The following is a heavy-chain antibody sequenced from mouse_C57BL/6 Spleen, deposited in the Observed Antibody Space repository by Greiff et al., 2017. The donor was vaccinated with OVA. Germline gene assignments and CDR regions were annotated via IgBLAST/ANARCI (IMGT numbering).Heavy chain of an antibody. CDR1: GYTFTSYW. D-gene: IGHD2-5*01. CDR2: IYPSDSET. V-gene: IGHV1-61*01. J-gene: IGHJ4*01. Sequence: QVQLQPPGAELVRPGSSVKLSCKASGYTFTSYWMDWVKQRPGQGLEWIGNIYPSDSETHYNQKFKDKATLTVDKSSSTAYMQLSSLTSEDSAVYYCARRAYYSNYFYAMDYWGQGTSVTVSS. CDR3: ARRAYYSNYFYAMDY.